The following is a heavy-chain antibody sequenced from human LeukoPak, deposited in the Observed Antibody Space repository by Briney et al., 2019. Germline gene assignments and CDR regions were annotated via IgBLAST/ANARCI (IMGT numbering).Heavy chain of an antibody. J-gene: IGHJ5*02. V-gene: IGHV3-48*03. D-gene: IGHD3-22*01. CDR3: AGYPLTYYYDSSGYPANWFDP. CDR2: ISSSGSTI. CDR1: GFTFSSYE. Sequence: GGFLRLSCAASGFTFSSYEMNWVRQAPGKGLEWVSYISSSGSTIYYADSVKGRFTISRDNAKNSLYLQMNSLRAEDTAVYYCAGYPLTYYYDSSGYPANWFDPWGQGALVTVSS.